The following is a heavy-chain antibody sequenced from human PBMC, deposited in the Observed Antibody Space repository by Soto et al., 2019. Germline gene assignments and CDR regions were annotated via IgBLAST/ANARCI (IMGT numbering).Heavy chain of an antibody. CDR2: ISSSGSTI. D-gene: IGHD2-2*01. J-gene: IGHJ6*02. CDR3: ARDIVVVPAAIPRAKIYYYYGMDV. Sequence: GGSLRLSCAASGFTFSSYEMNWFRQAPGKGLEWVSYISSSGSTIYYADSVKGRFTISRDNAKNSLYLQMNSLRAEDTAVYYCARDIVVVPAAIPRAKIYYYYGMDVWGQGTTVTVSS. V-gene: IGHV3-48*03. CDR1: GFTFSSYE.